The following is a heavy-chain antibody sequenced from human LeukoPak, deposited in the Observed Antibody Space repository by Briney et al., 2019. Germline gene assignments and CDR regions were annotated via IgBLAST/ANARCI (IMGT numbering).Heavy chain of an antibody. J-gene: IGHJ4*02. CDR3: ATLDDYTFDY. CDR2: IYPGDSDT. V-gene: IGHV5-51*01. Sequence: GESLKISCKGSGYSFTRNWIGWVRQMPGKGLEWMGNIYPGDSDTRYSPSFQGQVTISADKSISTAYLQWSSLKASDTAMYYCATLDDYTFDYWGQGTLVTVSS. CDR1: GYSFTRNW. D-gene: IGHD4-11*01.